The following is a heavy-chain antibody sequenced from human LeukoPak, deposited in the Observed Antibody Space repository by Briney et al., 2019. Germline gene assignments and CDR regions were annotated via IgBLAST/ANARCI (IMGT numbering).Heavy chain of an antibody. CDR1: GFTVSSNY. D-gene: IGHD1-26*01. CDR2: IYSGGST. J-gene: IGHJ6*02. CDR3: ARGRGGLYYYGMDL. Sequence: GGSLRLSCAASGFTVSSNYMSWVRQAPGKGLEWVSVIYSGGSTYYADSVKGRFTISRDNSKNTLYLQMNSLRAEDTAVYYCARGRGGLYYYGMDLWGPGTTVTVSS. V-gene: IGHV3-66*01.